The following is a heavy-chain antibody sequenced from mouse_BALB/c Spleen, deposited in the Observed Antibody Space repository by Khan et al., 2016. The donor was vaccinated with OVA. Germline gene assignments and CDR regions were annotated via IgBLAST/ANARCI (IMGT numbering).Heavy chain of an antibody. CDR1: GYSFISYY. Sequence: QVQLKQSGRELVKPGASVKMSCKASGYSFISYYIHWVKQRPGQGLEWIGWIFPVDGRSKYNEKFKGKTALPAAKSSSTAYMLLSSLTSEDSAIYFCAISKYGSHWDVDVWGAGTTVTVSS. CDR2: IFPVDGRS. D-gene: IGHD2-1*01. J-gene: IGHJ1*01. V-gene: IGHV1S56*01. CDR3: AISKYGSHWDVDV.